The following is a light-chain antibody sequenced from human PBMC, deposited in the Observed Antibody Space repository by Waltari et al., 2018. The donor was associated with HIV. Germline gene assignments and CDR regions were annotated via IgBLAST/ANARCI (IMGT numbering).Light chain of an antibody. CDR2: DAS. V-gene: IGKV3-20*01. CDR3: QQYATSPRT. J-gene: IGKJ1*01. CDR1: QSVGSNY. Sequence: ENVLTQSPGTLSLSPGESATLSCRASQSVGSNYLAWYQQKPGQAPRLLIYDASSRATGIPDRFSGSGSGTDFTLTISRLEPEDFAVYYCQQYATSPRTFGQGTKVEIK.